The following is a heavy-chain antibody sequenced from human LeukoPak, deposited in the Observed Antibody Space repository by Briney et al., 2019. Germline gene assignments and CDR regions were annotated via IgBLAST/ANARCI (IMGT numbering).Heavy chain of an antibody. CDR1: GGSISSSSYY. CDR2: TYYSGST. V-gene: IGHV4-39*01. Sequence: SETLSLTCTVSGGSISSSSYYWGWIRQPPGKGLEWIGSTYYSGSTYYNPSLKSRVTISVDTSKNQFSLKLSSVTAADTAVYYCASRYYYDSSGYFWYFDLWGRGTLVTVSS. CDR3: ASRYYYDSSGYFWYFDL. D-gene: IGHD3-22*01. J-gene: IGHJ2*01.